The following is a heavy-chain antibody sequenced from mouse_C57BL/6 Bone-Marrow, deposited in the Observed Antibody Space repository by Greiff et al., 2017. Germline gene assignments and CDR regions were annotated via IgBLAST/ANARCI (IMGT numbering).Heavy chain of an antibody. D-gene: IGHD1-1*01. CDR1: GYTFTNYW. Sequence: QVQLQQSGAELVRPGTSVKMSCKASGYTFTNYWIGWAKQRPGHGLEWIGDIYPGGGYTNYNEKFKGKATLTADKSSSTAYMQFSSLISEDSAIYYCARRDYGTLFAYWGQGTLVTVSA. J-gene: IGHJ3*01. V-gene: IGHV1-63*01. CDR2: IYPGGGYT. CDR3: ARRDYGTLFAY.